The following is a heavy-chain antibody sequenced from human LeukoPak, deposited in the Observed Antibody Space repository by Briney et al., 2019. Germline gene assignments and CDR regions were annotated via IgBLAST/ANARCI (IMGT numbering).Heavy chain of an antibody. J-gene: IGHJ4*02. CDR3: ARAVVVTALDY. CDR2: ISSSSSYV. CDR1: GFTFSDYY. Sequence: GGSLRLSCAASGFTFSDYYMSWIRQAPGKGLEWVSSISSSSSYVYYADSVKGRFTISRDNAKNSLYLQMNSLRAEDTAVYYCARAVVVTALDYWGQGTLVTVSS. D-gene: IGHD2-21*02. V-gene: IGHV3-11*06.